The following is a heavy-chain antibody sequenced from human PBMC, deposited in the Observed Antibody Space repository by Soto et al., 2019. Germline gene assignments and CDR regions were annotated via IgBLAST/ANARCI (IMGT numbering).Heavy chain of an antibody. CDR2: IYPDQSRA. CDR3: ARRRYDLLTGQGYHLDF. V-gene: IGHV5-51*01. D-gene: IGHD3-9*01. Sequence: GASLKISCKGSGYRFSTFWIGWVRQMPGKGLEWVAIIYPDQSRAMYSPAFQGQVTISVDKSISTAYLQWNSLKASDTAIYYCARRRYDLLTGQGYHLDFWGPGTLVTSPQ. J-gene: IGHJ4*02. CDR1: GYRFSTFW.